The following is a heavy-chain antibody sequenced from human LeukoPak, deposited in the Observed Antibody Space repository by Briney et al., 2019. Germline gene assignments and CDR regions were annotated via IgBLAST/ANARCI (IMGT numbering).Heavy chain of an antibody. CDR2: IIPIFGTA. D-gene: IGHD3-22*01. CDR3: ARGGYYYDSSLYYGMDV. Sequence: VASVKVSCKASGGTFSSYAISWVRQAPGQGLEWMGGIIPIFGTANYAQKFQGRVTITADESTSTAYMELSSLRPEDTAVYYCARGGYYYDSSLYYGMDVRGQGTTVTVSS. J-gene: IGHJ6*02. CDR1: GGTFSSYA. V-gene: IGHV1-69*01.